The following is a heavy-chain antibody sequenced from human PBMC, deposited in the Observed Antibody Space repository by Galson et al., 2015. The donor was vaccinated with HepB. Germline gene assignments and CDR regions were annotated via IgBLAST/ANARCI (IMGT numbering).Heavy chain of an antibody. CDR1: GYTFTTYG. CDR3: ARAEIQLWILDY. V-gene: IGHV1-18*04. J-gene: IGHJ4*02. CDR2: ISGYNGNT. Sequence: SVKVSCKASGYTFTTYGISWVRQAPGQGLEWMGWISGYNGNTNYAQSFQGRLTMTTDTSTNTTYMELKSLTSDDTAVYYCARAEIQLWILDYWGQGTLVTVSS. D-gene: IGHD5-18*01.